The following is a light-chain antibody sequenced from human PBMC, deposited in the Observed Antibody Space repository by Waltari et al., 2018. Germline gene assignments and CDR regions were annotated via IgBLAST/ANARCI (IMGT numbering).Light chain of an antibody. CDR3: QAWDNSTVV. Sequence: SYELTQPPSVSVSPGQTASIPCSGDKLGDKYASWYQQKPGQSPVLVIYQDDKPPSGIPERFSGSSGDTATLTIGGTQATDEADYFCQAWDNSTVVFGGGTKLTVL. V-gene: IGLV3-1*01. CDR1: KLGDKY. CDR2: QDD. J-gene: IGLJ2*01.